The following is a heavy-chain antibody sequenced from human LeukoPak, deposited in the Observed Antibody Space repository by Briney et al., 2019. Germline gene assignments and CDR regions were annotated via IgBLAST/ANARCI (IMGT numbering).Heavy chain of an antibody. D-gene: IGHD3-16*01. CDR1: GFTFSSHG. CDR3: ARGGGLDV. V-gene: IGHV3-33*03. J-gene: IGHJ6*02. CDR2: IWYDGSNK. Sequence: GRSLRLSCAASGFTFSSHGMHWVRQAPGKGLEWVAVIWYDGSNKYYADSVKGRFTISRDNAKNSLYLQMSNLRAEDTAVYFCARGGGLDVWGQGATVTVSS.